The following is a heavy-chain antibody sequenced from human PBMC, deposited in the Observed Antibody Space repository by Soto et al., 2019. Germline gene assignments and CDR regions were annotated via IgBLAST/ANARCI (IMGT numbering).Heavy chain of an antibody. D-gene: IGHD6-25*01. J-gene: IGHJ4*01. V-gene: IGHV4-31*03. CDR2: IYYSGST. Sequence: SETLSLTCTVSGGSISSGGYYWSWIRQHPGKGLEWIGYIYYSGSTYYNPSLKSRVTISVDTSKNQFSLKLSSVTAADTAVYYCARCGSYLYYLDYWGQGTLVTVSS. CDR1: GGSISSGGYY. CDR3: ARCGSYLYYLDY.